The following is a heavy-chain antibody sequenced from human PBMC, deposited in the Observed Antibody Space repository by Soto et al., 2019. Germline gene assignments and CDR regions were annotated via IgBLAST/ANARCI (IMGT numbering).Heavy chain of an antibody. D-gene: IGHD3-9*01. CDR2: IYYSGST. CDR1: GGSISSYY. Sequence: HVQLQESGPGLVKPSETLSLTCTVSGGSISSYYWSWIRQPPGKGLEWIGYIYYSGSTNYNPSLKSRVTISVDTSKNQFSLKLSSVTAADTAVYYCAGYDILTGYFLYWGQGTLVTVSS. J-gene: IGHJ4*02. V-gene: IGHV4-59*08. CDR3: AGYDILTGYFLY.